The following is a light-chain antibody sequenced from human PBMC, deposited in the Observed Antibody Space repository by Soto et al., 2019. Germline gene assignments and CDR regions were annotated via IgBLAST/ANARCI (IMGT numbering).Light chain of an antibody. CDR3: QQYNNWPQT. J-gene: IGKJ1*01. CDR1: QSVSRN. V-gene: IGKV3-15*01. CDR2: GAS. Sequence: EIVMTQSPATLSVSPGERVTLSCGASQSVSRNLAWYQQKPGQAPRLLIYGASTRATAFPARFSGSGSGTEFTLTISSLQSEDFAVYYCQQYNNWPQTFGQGTKVEIK.